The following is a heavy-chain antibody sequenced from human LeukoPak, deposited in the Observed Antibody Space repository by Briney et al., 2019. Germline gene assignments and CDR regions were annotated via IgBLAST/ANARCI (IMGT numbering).Heavy chain of an antibody. Sequence: ASVKLCCTAAGYAFTICSISWERHAPGQGLEWMGWISVYNGNTNYAQKHPGRVTMTTDTSTSTAYMELRSLRSDDTAVYYCARVSLRGYSPIDYWGQGTLVTVSS. D-gene: IGHD5-12*01. J-gene: IGHJ4*02. CDR3: ARVSLRGYSPIDY. CDR2: ISVYNGNT. CDR1: GYAFTICS. V-gene: IGHV1-18*01.